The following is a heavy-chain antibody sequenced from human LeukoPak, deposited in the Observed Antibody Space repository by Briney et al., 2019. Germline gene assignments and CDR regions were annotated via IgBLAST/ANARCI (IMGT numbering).Heavy chain of an antibody. CDR3: ARHTYYYGSGSYFPTVNWFDP. J-gene: IGHJ5*02. V-gene: IGHV4-59*08. D-gene: IGHD3-10*01. CDR2: IYSSGNT. Sequence: SETLSLTCTVSGDSISNYYWSWIRQPPGKGLEWIGYIYSSGNTNSNSSLKSRVTISVDTSKNQFSLKLSSVTAADTAVYYCARHTYYYGSGSYFPTVNWFDPWGQGTLVTVSS. CDR1: GDSISNYY.